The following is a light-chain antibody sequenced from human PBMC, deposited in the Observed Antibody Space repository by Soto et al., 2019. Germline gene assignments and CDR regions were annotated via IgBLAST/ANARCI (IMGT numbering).Light chain of an antibody. V-gene: IGKV1-5*01. J-gene: IGKJ4*01. CDR1: ESIDNW. CDR2: AAS. Sequence: DIQMTQSPSTLSASVGDTVTITCRASESIDNWLAWYQQKPGKAPKLLIFAASTLVRGVPSRFSGRGSGTEFTLTISSLQADDYATYYCQQYNTYSSLTFGGGTKVDIK. CDR3: QQYNTYSSLT.